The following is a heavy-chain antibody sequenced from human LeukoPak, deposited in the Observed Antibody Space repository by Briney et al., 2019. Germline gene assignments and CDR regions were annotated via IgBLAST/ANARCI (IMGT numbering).Heavy chain of an antibody. D-gene: IGHD1-7*01. J-gene: IGHJ4*02. CDR3: ARVSRRWKLLDY. CDR2: INHSGST. CDR1: GGSFSGYY. Sequence: PSETLSLTCAVYGGSFSGYYWSWIRQPPGKGLEWIGEINHSGSTNYNPSLKSRVTISVDTSKNQFSLKLSSVTAADTAVYHCARVSRRWKLLDYWGQGTLVTVSS. V-gene: IGHV4-34*01.